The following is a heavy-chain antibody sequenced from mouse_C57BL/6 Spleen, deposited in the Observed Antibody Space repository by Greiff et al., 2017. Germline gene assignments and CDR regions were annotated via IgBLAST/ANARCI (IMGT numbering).Heavy chain of an antibody. CDR3: ARDRGYFDV. Sequence: QVQLQQSGAELARPGASVKLSCQASGYTFTSYGISWVKQRTGQGLEWIGEIYPRSGNTYYNEKFKGKATLTADKSSSTAYTELRSLTSEDSEVYFCARDRGYFDVWGTGTTVTVSS. CDR1: GYTFTSYG. J-gene: IGHJ1*03. V-gene: IGHV1-81*01. CDR2: IYPRSGNT.